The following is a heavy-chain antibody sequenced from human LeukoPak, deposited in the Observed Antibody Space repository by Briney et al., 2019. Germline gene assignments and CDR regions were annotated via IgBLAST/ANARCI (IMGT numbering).Heavy chain of an antibody. CDR1: GFTFSSYA. J-gene: IGHJ4*02. CDR3: AKDRGIAVAGSFDY. Sequence: PGGSLRLSCAASGFTFSSYAMSWVRQAPGKGLEWVSAIGGSDGSTYYADSVKGRFTISRDNSKNTLYLQMNSLRAEDTAVNYCAKDRGIAVAGSFDYWGQGTLVTVSS. CDR2: IGGSDGST. V-gene: IGHV3-23*01. D-gene: IGHD6-19*01.